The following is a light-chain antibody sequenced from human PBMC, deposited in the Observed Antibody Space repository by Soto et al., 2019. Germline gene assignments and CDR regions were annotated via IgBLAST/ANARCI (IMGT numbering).Light chain of an antibody. CDR2: SSS. Sequence: DIQRTQSPSSVSAAVGDRVSIACRASQTIGTWAVGYQQRPGTAPKLLIHSSSSLQSGDPSRFSGSGSGTDLTHTNSSLQPDDFATYYCQQANSFPFTFGPGTKVDIK. CDR1: QTIGTW. J-gene: IGKJ3*01. CDR3: QQANSFPFT. V-gene: IGKV1-12*01.